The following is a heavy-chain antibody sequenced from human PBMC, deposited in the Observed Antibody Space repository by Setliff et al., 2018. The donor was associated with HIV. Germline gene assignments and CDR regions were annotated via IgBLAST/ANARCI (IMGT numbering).Heavy chain of an antibody. Sequence: SETLSLTCTVSGGSISSYFWTWIRQSPEKGLEWIRYIYRYGSPNYNPSLQSRVTLSVDTSKNQFSLTLTSVTAADTAVYYCARGGRSDGYHIASWGQGILVTVSS. CDR1: GGSISSYF. J-gene: IGHJ4*02. V-gene: IGHV4-59*01. D-gene: IGHD2-15*01. CDR3: ARGGRSDGYHIAS. CDR2: IYRYGSP.